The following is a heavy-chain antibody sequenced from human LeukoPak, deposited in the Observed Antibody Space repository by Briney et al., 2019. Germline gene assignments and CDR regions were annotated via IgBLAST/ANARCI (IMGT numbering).Heavy chain of an antibody. J-gene: IGHJ2*01. CDR1: GFTFSGYT. D-gene: IGHD3-22*01. CDR2: ISSSSLYR. Sequence: KTGGSLRLSCAASGFTFSGYTINWVRQAPGKGLEWVSSISSSSLYRFYADSVRGRFTISRDNAKNSLYLQMTSLRAEDTAVYYCARAPVYYDETRGYLKISNWYFDLWGRGTLVTVSS. CDR3: ARAPVYYDETRGYLKISNWYFDL. V-gene: IGHV3-21*01.